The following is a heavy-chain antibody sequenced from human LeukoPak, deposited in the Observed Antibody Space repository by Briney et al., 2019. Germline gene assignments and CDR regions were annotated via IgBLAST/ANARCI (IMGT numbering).Heavy chain of an antibody. CDR3: AKQIKYSSSWYNWVDP. CDR1: GASFSGYY. Sequence: SDTLSLTCAVYGASFSGYYWSSIRQPPGKGLEWIGEIDHSGSTSYSPSLKSRVTISVDTSKNQSSLKVNSVPAADTAVYYCAKQIKYSSSWYNWVDPWGQGTLVTVSS. V-gene: IGHV4-34*01. J-gene: IGHJ5*02. D-gene: IGHD6-13*01. CDR2: IDHSGST.